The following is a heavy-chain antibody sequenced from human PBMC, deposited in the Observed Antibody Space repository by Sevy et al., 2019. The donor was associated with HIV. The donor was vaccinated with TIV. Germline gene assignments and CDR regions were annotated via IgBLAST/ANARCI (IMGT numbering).Heavy chain of an antibody. D-gene: IGHD5-18*01. J-gene: IGHJ6*02. CDR2: ISYDGSNK. Sequence: GGSLRLSCAASGFTFSSYAMHWVRQAPGKGLEWVAVISYDGSNKYYEDSVKGRFTISRDNSKNTLYLQMNSLRAEDTAAYYWATSSIQLWLRDYYYYYGMDVWGQGTTVTVSS. CDR3: ATSSIQLWLRDYYYYYGMDV. V-gene: IGHV3-30-3*01. CDR1: GFTFSSYA.